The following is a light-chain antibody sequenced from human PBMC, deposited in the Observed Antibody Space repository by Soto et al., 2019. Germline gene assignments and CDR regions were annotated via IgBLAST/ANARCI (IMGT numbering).Light chain of an antibody. CDR1: SSSIGKNY. CDR2: DTN. Sequence: QSGLTQPPSVSAAPGQKVTISCSGSSSSIGKNYVSWYQQFPGTAPKLLIVDTNKRPSGIPDRFSGSKSGTSATLAITGLQTGDEADYYCAAWDGSLRELLFGGGTKVTVL. V-gene: IGLV1-51*01. J-gene: IGLJ2*01. CDR3: AAWDGSLRELL.